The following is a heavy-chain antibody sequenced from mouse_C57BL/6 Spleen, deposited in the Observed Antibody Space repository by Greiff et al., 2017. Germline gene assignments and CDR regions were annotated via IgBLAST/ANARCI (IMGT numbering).Heavy chain of an antibody. CDR1: GFTFSSYG. J-gene: IGHJ4*01. CDR2: ISSGGSYT. V-gene: IGHV5-6*01. Sequence: EVQLVESGGDLVKPGGSLKLSCAASGFTFSSYGMSWVRQTPDKRLEWVATISSGGSYTYYPDSVKGRFTISRDNAKNTLYLQMSSLKSEDTAMYYCARQIITTVVAKAMDYWGQGTSVTVSS. CDR3: ARQIITTVVAKAMDY. D-gene: IGHD1-1*01.